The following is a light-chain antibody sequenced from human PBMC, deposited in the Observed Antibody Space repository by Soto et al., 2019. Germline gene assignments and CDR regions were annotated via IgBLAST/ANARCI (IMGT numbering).Light chain of an antibody. J-gene: IGKJ5*01. V-gene: IGKV3-20*01. Sequence: EIVLTQSPGTLSWAQGGRAAVSCMAIQSVSSSYLAWYQQKPGQAPRLLIYGASSRATGIPDRFSGSGSGTDFTLTITRLEPEDFAVYYCQEYDDSPPITFGLGTRLEIK. CDR3: QEYDDSPPIT. CDR2: GAS. CDR1: QSVSSSY.